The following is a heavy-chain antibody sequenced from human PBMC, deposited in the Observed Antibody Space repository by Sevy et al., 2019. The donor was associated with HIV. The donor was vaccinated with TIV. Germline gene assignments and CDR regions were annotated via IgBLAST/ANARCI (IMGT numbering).Heavy chain of an antibody. Sequence: GGSLRLSCAASGFTFSRYWMSWVRQAPGKGLEWAAYIKEDGSEENYVDSVRGRITISRDNAKNSLYLQMNSLRAEDTAVYYCARSSNGALDYWGQGTLVTVSS. D-gene: IGHD2-2*01. V-gene: IGHV3-7*01. CDR3: ARSSNGALDY. CDR2: IKEDGSEE. J-gene: IGHJ4*02. CDR1: GFTFSRYW.